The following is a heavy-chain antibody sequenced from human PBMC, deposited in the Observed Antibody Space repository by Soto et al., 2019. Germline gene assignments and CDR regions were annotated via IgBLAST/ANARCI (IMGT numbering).Heavy chain of an antibody. V-gene: IGHV3-53*04. CDR3: ARGYGDYVGYYFDY. Sequence: EVQLVESGGGLVQPGGSLRLSCAASGFTVSSNYMSWVRQAPGKGLEWVSVIYSGSSTYYADSVKGRFTISRHNSKNTLYLQMNSLRAEDTAVYYCARGYGDYVGYYFDYWGQGTLVTVSS. D-gene: IGHD4-17*01. CDR2: IYSGSST. CDR1: GFTVSSNY. J-gene: IGHJ4*02.